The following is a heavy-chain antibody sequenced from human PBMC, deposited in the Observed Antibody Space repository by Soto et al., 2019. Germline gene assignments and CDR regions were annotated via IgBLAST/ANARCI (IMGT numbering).Heavy chain of an antibody. V-gene: IGHV3-23*01. CDR2: ISVSGNNA. D-gene: IGHD3-22*01. J-gene: IGHJ4*02. CDR1: GFAFITLA. CDR3: ARDQLRPGILYSLGVLLPEYGL. Sequence: HGGSLRLGCAASGFAFITLAMTWVRQAPGKGLEWVAAISVSGNNAYYADSVKGRFTISRDNSQNSVFLQMSSPRADDTAVYYCARDQLRPGILYSLGVLLPEYGLWGQATLLTV.